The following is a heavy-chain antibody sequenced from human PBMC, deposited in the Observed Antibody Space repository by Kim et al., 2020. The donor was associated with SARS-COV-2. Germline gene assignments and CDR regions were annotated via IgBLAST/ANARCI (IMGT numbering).Heavy chain of an antibody. D-gene: IGHD6-13*01. CDR1: GYSISSGYY. V-gene: IGHV4-38-2*02. CDR3: ARSYHRSSSWYYFDY. Sequence: SETLSLTCTISGYSISSGYYWGWIRQPPGKGLEWIGSIYHSGSTYYNPSLKSRVTISVDTSKNQFSLKLSSVTAADTAVYYCARSYHRSSSWYYFDYWGQGTPVTVSS. J-gene: IGHJ4*02. CDR2: IYHSGST.